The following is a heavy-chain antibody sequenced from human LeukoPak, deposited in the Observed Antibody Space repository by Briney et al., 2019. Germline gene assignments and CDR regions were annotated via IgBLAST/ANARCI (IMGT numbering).Heavy chain of an antibody. D-gene: IGHD3-10*01. V-gene: IGHV3-30-3*01. Sequence: GGSLRLSCAASGFTFSSYAMHWVRQAPGKGLEWVAVISYDGSNKYNADSVKGRFTISRDNSKNTLYLQMNSLRAEDTAVYYCARDMARGNYFDFWGQGTLVTVSS. J-gene: IGHJ4*02. CDR1: GFTFSSYA. CDR2: ISYDGSNK. CDR3: ARDMARGNYFDF.